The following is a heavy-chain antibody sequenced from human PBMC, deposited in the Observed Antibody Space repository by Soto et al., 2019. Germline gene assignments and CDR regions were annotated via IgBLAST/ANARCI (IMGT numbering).Heavy chain of an antibody. CDR1: GGTFSSYA. Sequence: QVQLVQSGAEVKKPGSSVKVSCKASGGTFSSYAISWVRQAPGQGLEWMGGITPIFGTANYAQKVQGRVTISADESTSRAYMELSSLRSEDTAVYYCAKGYAMIVVDAFDIWGQGTMVTVSS. J-gene: IGHJ3*02. V-gene: IGHV1-69*01. CDR2: ITPIFGTA. D-gene: IGHD3-22*01. CDR3: AKGYAMIVVDAFDI.